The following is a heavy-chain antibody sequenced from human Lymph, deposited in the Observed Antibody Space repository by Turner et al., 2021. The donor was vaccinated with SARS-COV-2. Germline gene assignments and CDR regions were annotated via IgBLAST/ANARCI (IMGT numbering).Heavy chain of an antibody. V-gene: IGHV1-2*02. D-gene: IGHD3-3*01. Sequence: QVQLVQSGAEVKTPGASVTVSCKAYRYTFTGYYMHWVRQAPGQGLEWMGWINPNSGGTNYAQKFQGRVTMTRDTSISTAYMELSRLRSDDTAVYYCARDVERYNDFWSGYSGGYGLDVWGQGTTVTVSS. CDR1: RYTFTGYY. J-gene: IGHJ6*02. CDR3: ARDVERYNDFWSGYSGGYGLDV. CDR2: INPNSGGT.